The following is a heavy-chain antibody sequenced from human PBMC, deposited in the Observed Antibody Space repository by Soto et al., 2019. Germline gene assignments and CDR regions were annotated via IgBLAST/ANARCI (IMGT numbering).Heavy chain of an antibody. CDR1: GFTSSSYA. J-gene: IGHJ4*02. D-gene: IGHD6-19*01. V-gene: IGHV3-23*01. CDR3: AKPASSGWTKAPFDY. Sequence: GGSLRLSCAASGFTSSSYAMSWVRQAPGKGLEWVSGISGSGGSTYYADSVKGRFSISRDKSKNTLYLQMNSLRAEDTAVYYCAKPASSGWTKAPFDYWGQGTLVTVSS. CDR2: ISGSGGST.